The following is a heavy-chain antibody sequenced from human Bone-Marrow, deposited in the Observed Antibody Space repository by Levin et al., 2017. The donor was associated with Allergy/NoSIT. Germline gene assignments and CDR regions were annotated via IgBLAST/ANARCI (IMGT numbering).Heavy chain of an antibody. Sequence: PGGSLRLSCAASGFNFDDYAMHWVRQAPGKGPEWVSGISWNSGNIGYADSVEGRFTISRDNAKNSLYLQMNSLRPEDTALYYCQKSRDYGDFYFDYWGRGTLVTVSS. V-gene: IGHV3-9*01. CDR3: QKSRDYGDFYFDY. D-gene: IGHD4-17*01. J-gene: IGHJ4*02. CDR1: GFNFDDYA. CDR2: ISWNSGNI.